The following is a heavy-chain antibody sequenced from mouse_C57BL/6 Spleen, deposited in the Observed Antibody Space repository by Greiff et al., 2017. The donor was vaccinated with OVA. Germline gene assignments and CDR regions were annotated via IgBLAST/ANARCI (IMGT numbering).Heavy chain of an antibody. CDR2: IYPSDSET. J-gene: IGHJ4*01. Sequence: VQLQQPGAELVRPGSSVKLSCKASGYTFTSYWMDWVKQRPGQGLEWIGNIYPSDSETHYNQKFKDKATLTVDKYSSTAYMQLSSLTSEDSAVYYCARSGDYQYYAMDYWGQGTSVTVSS. CDR1: GYTFTSYW. D-gene: IGHD2-4*01. V-gene: IGHV1-61*01. CDR3: ARSGDYQYYAMDY.